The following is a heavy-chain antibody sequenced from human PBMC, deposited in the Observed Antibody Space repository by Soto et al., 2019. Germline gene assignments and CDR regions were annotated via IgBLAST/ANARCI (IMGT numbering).Heavy chain of an antibody. CDR1: GFTFNSYG. D-gene: IGHD3-22*01. CDR3: AKDLMGDRSCYHYGGDH. V-gene: IGHV3-30*18. Sequence: QVQLVESGGGVVQRGRSLRLSCAASGFTFNSYGMHWVRQAPGKGLEWVAIISYDGSNKYYADAVTGRFTISRDNSKNTLYLQMNSLRDEDTAVYYCAKDLMGDRSCYHYGGDHWGQGTLVAVSS. J-gene: IGHJ4*02. CDR2: ISYDGSNK.